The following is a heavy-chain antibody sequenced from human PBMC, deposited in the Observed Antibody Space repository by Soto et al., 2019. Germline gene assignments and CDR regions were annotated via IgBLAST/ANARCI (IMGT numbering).Heavy chain of an antibody. J-gene: IGHJ6*02. CDR1: GYTFTGYY. V-gene: IGHV1-2*02. Sequence: ASVKVSWKASGYTFTGYYMHWVRQAPGQGLEWMGWINPNSGGTNYAQKFQGRVTMTRDTSISTAYMELSRLRSDDTAVYYCARDGFVGCSSTSCYYYYYGMDVWGQGTTVTVSS. CDR3: ARDGFVGCSSTSCYYYYYGMDV. CDR2: INPNSGGT. D-gene: IGHD2-2*01.